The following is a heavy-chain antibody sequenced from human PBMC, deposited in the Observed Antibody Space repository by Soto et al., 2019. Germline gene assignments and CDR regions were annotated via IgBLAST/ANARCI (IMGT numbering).Heavy chain of an antibody. CDR3: AILTPSVGATSLFY. Sequence: QVQLVESGGGVVQPGRSLRLSCAASGFTFSSYGMHWVRQAPGKGLEWVAVISDDGINKYFADSVKGRFTISRDNSKNTLYLQINSLRAEDTAVYYCAILTPSVGATSLFYWGQGTLVTVSS. D-gene: IGHD1-26*01. V-gene: IGHV3-30*03. J-gene: IGHJ4*02. CDR1: GFTFSSYG. CDR2: ISDDGINK.